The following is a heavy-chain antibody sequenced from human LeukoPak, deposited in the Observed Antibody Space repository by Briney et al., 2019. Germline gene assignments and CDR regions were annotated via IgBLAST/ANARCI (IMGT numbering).Heavy chain of an antibody. Sequence: SETLSLTCTVSGGSIGSSSYYWGWIRQPPGKGLEWIGSIYYSGSTYYKPSLKSRVTISLDTSKSQFSLKLSSVTAADTAVYYCARAYSPPQWSPFDYWGQGTLVTVSS. V-gene: IGHV4-39*07. CDR1: GGSIGSSSYY. CDR2: IYYSGST. D-gene: IGHD6-13*01. J-gene: IGHJ4*02. CDR3: ARAYSPPQWSPFDY.